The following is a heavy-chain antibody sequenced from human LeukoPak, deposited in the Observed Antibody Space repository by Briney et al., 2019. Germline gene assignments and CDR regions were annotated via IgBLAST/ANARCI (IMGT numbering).Heavy chain of an antibody. CDR2: ISAGGTYI. D-gene: IGHD1-26*01. CDR3: LRGINSGTPLEYFHD. Sequence: KPGGSLRLSCVASGFTFSGYSMNWVRQAPGKGLEWVSSISAGGTYIYYPDSVEGRFTISRHNAKNSVYLQMASLGADVTAVYHCLRGINSGTPLEYFHDWGQAILVTVSS. J-gene: IGHJ1*01. V-gene: IGHV3-21*01. CDR1: GFTFSGYS.